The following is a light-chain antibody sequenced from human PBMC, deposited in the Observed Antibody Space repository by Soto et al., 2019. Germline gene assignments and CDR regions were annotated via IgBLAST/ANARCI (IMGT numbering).Light chain of an antibody. V-gene: IGKV3-11*01. CDR2: DAS. J-gene: IGKJ3*01. CDR1: QSVSSY. CDR3: QQRSNWSLFT. Sequence: EIVLTQSPATLSLSPGERATLSCRASQSVSSYLAWYQQKPGQAPRLLIYDASNRATGIPARFSGGGSGTDFTLTSSSLEPEDFAVYYCQQRSNWSLFTFGPGTKVDIK.